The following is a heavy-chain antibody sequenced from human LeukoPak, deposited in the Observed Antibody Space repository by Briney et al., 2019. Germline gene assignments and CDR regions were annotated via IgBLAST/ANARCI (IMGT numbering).Heavy chain of an antibody. CDR2: INTNTGNP. CDR1: GYIFNSHG. J-gene: IGHJ6*03. V-gene: IGHV7-4-1*02. D-gene: IGHD6-6*01. CDR3: ARGRWWFATRPPHYMDV. Sequence: ASVKVSCKASGYIFNSHGISWVRQAPGQGLEWMGWINTNTGNPTYAQGFTGRFVFSLDTSVSTAYLQISSLKAEDTAVYYCARGRWWFATRPPHYMDVWGKGTTVTVSS.